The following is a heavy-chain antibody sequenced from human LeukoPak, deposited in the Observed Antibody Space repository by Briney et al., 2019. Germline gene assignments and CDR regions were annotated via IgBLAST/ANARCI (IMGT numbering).Heavy chain of an antibody. J-gene: IGHJ4*02. V-gene: IGHV4-34*01. CDR2: INHSGST. Sequence: SETLSLTCAVYGGSFSGYYWSWLRQPPGKGLEWIGEINHSGSTKYNPSLKSRVTISVDTSKNQFSLKLSSVTAADTAVYYCARAPYARFAHSDYWGQGTLVTVSS. CDR1: GGSFSGYY. CDR3: ARAPYARFAHSDY. D-gene: IGHD3-3*01.